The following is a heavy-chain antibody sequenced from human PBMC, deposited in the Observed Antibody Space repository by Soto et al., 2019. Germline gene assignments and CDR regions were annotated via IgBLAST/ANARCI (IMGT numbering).Heavy chain of an antibody. V-gene: IGHV4-59*01. J-gene: IGHJ5*02. CDR3: SRDVSCSGGSCYPNDWFDP. CDR1: AGSMRNYY. CDR2: VDDSGTT. Sequence: QVQLQQSGPGLVKPSETLSLTCSVSAGSMRNYYWSWIRQPPGKGLEWIGNVDDSGTTKYNPSLRSRVTISVDTSTNQFSLKPSSVIAADTAVYYCSRDVSCSGGSCYPNDWFDPWGQGTLVTVSS. D-gene: IGHD2-15*01.